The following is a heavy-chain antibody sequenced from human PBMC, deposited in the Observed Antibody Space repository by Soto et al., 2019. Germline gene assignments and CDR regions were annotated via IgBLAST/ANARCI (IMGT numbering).Heavy chain of an antibody. J-gene: IGHJ6*03. Sequence: SETLSLTCTVSGGSISGSSYWGWIRQPPGKCLEWIGSIHNGGSTYYRPSLNSRFTISVDTSQNQFSLRLSSVTAADTAVYYCARHLTNTGDARYYYYYYVDVWGKGTTVTVSS. CDR3: ARHLTNTGDARYYYYYYVDV. D-gene: IGHD2-8*02. V-gene: IGHV4-39*01. CDR2: IHNGGST. CDR1: GGSISGSSY.